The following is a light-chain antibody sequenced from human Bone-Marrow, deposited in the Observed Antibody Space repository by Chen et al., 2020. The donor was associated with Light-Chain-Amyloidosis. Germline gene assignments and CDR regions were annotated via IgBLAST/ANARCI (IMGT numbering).Light chain of an antibody. Sequence: QSALTQPASLSGSPGPSITISCTGTNGDVGTYNYVSWYQQHPGKAPKVMIYAVSNRPSGVSNRFSGSKSGNTASLTISGLQAEDEADYYCSSFTSSSSYVFGPGTKVTVL. CDR2: AVS. J-gene: IGLJ1*01. CDR3: SSFTSSSSYV. V-gene: IGLV2-14*01. CDR1: NGDVGTYNY.